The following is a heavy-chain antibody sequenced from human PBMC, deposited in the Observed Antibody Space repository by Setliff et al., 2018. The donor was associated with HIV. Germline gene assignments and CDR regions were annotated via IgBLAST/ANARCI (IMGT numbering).Heavy chain of an antibody. Sequence: TSETLSLTCTVSAGSIRSSTYYWAWIRQPPGKGLEWIGTIYYSGSTYYNPSLESRVTISLDTSKNQFSLRLTSVTAADTAVYYCARVRSYGSAYDAFDVWGPGTMVTVSS. CDR1: AGSIRSSTYY. CDR3: ARVRSYGSAYDAFDV. D-gene: IGHD3-10*01. CDR2: IYYSGST. V-gene: IGHV4-39*07. J-gene: IGHJ3*01.